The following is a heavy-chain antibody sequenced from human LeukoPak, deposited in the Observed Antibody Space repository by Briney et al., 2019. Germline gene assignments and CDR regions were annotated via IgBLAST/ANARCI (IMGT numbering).Heavy chain of an antibody. CDR3: AREYYYDSSGYANDAFDI. CDR1: GFTFSSYG. V-gene: IGHV3-33*01. CDR2: IWYDGSNK. J-gene: IGHJ3*02. D-gene: IGHD3-22*01. Sequence: GGSLRLSCAASGFTFSSYGMHWVRQAPGKGLEWVAVIWYDGSNKYYADSVKGRFTTSRDNSKNTLYLQMNSLRAEDTAVYYCAREYYYDSSGYANDAFDIWGQGTMVTVSS.